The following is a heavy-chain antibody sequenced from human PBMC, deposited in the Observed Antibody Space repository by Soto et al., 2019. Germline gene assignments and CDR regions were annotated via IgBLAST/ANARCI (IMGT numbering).Heavy chain of an antibody. CDR1: GFTFSSYA. CDR3: AKGNSWSPALVLDI. CDR2: ISGSGGST. Sequence: GASLRISCAASGFTFSSYAMNWVRQAPGKGLEWVSAISGSGGSTYYADSVKGRFTISRDSSKNTLYLQMNSLRAEDTAVYYCAKGNSWSPALVLDIWGQGTMVTVSS. J-gene: IGHJ3*02. V-gene: IGHV3-23*01. D-gene: IGHD1-7*01.